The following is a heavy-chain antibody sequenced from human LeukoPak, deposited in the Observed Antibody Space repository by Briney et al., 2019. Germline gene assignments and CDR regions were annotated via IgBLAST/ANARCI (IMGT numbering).Heavy chain of an antibody. V-gene: IGHV3-21*01. D-gene: IGHD3-10*01. CDR1: GFTFSSYS. CDR3: AREVMVRGALDY. J-gene: IGHJ4*02. Sequence: GGSLRLTCAASGFTFSSYSMNWVRQAPGKGLEWVSSISSSSSYIYYADSVKGRFTISRDNAKNSLYLQMNSLRAEDTAVYYCAREVMVRGALDYWGQGTLVTVSS. CDR2: ISSSSSYI.